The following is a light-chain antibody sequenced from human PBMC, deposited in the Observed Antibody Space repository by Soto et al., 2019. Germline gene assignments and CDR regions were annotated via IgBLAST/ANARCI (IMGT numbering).Light chain of an antibody. Sequence: DIQMTQSPSSLSASVRDRVTITCRASQSIGFFLNWYQQKPGKAPNLLIFAASSLQSGVPSRFSGSGSGTDFTLTISSLQPEDFATYYCQQSYSTPFTFGPGTKVDIK. CDR2: AAS. J-gene: IGKJ3*01. CDR1: QSIGFF. V-gene: IGKV1-39*01. CDR3: QQSYSTPFT.